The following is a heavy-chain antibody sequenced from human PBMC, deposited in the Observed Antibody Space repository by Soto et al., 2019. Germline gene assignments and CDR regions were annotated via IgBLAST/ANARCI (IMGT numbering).Heavy chain of an antibody. CDR2: ISGGGDTT. CDR3: AKGRGGSGSLTPRVDF. CDR1: GFTFNNYA. Sequence: EVQLLESGGGLVQPGGSLRLSCAASGFTFNNYAMTWVRQAPGKGLEWVSAISGGGDTTSYADSVKGRFTVSRDGSKNTLYLQISSLRAEDTALYYCAKGRGGSGSLTPRVDFWGQGTLVTVYS. D-gene: IGHD3-10*01. V-gene: IGHV3-23*01. J-gene: IGHJ4*02.